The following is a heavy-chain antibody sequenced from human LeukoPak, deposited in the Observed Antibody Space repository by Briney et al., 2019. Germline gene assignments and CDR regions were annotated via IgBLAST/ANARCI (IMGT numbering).Heavy chain of an antibody. V-gene: IGHV4-34*01. D-gene: IGHD1-26*01. Sequence: SETLSLTCAVYGGSFSGYYWSWIRQPPGKGLEWIGSIYYSGNTYYNPSLKSRVTISVDTSKNQFSLILNSVTAADTAVYYCARGGSLGGSYYWGQGTLVTVSS. CDR2: IYYSGNT. CDR3: ARGGSLGGSYY. J-gene: IGHJ4*02. CDR1: GGSFSGYY.